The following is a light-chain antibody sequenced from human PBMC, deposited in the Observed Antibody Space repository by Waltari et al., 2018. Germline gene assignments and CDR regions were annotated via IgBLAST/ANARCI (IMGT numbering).Light chain of an antibody. CDR1: SSNIGAGYA. V-gene: IGLV1-40*01. J-gene: IGLJ3*02. CDR2: ANS. Sequence: QSVLTQPPSVSGAPGQRVGISCTGSSSNIGAGYAVHWYQQPPGAAPRLIYANSNRPSGGPDRFSGSTSGTSASLAITGLQAEDEAVYFGRCYDGSLSSSWVFGGGTKVTVL. CDR3: RCYDGSLSSSWV.